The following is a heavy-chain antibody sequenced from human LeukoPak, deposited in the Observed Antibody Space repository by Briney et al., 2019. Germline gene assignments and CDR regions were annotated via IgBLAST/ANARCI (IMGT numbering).Heavy chain of an antibody. Sequence: ASVKVXCKTSGYTFTGYFLNWVRQAPGQGLEWMGSVNPHNGVTKYAQKFQGRVTMTRDTSISTADMEMRRLRSDDTAVYYCARTMRGLDAFDIWGQGTLVIVSS. CDR2: VNPHNGVT. CDR1: GYTFTGYF. J-gene: IGHJ3*02. CDR3: ARTMRGLDAFDI. D-gene: IGHD3/OR15-3a*01. V-gene: IGHV1-2*02.